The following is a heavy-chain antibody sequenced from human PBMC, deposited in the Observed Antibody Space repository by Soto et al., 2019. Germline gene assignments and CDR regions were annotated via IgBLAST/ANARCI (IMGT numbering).Heavy chain of an antibody. CDR1: GGSFSGYY. V-gene: IGHV4-34*01. D-gene: IGHD6-19*01. J-gene: IGHJ4*02. CDR3: ARGPPNIAVAPLGY. CDR2: INHSGST. Sequence: SETLSLTCAVYGGSFSGYYWSWIRQPPGKGLEWIGEINHSGSTNYNPSLKSRVTISVDTSKNQFSLKLSSVTAADTAVYYCARGPPNIAVAPLGYWGQGTLVTVSS.